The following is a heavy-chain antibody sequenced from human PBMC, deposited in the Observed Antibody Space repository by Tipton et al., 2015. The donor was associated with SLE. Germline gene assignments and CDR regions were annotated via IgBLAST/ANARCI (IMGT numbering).Heavy chain of an antibody. CDR2: VYYSGST. CDR3: SSQPYCSAGRCYSDFDS. V-gene: IGHV4-38-2*02. J-gene: IGHJ5*01. D-gene: IGHD2-15*01. CDR1: GYSISSGYY. Sequence: TLSLTCTVSGYSISSGYYWAWIRLPTGKGRGGIGTVYYSGSTHYNPSPKSRVTISINTSKNQFSLKLSSVTAADTAVYYCSSQPYCSAGRCYSDFDSWGPGTLVTVSS.